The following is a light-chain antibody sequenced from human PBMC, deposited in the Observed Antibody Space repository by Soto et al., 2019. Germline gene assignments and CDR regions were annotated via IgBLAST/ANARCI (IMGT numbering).Light chain of an antibody. CDR3: SSYAGGIKWV. J-gene: IGLJ3*02. CDR1: SGDVGGYNF. Sequence: QSALTQPPSASGSPGQSVTISCTGTSGDVGGYNFVSWYQQHPGKAPEFMIYEVSKRPSGVPDRFSGSKSGNTASLTVSGLQAEDEADYYCSSYAGGIKWVFGGGTKLTVL. V-gene: IGLV2-8*01. CDR2: EVS.